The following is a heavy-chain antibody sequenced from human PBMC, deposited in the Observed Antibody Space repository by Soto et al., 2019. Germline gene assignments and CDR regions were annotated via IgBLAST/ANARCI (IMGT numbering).Heavy chain of an antibody. CDR2: MGYNGFT. V-gene: IGHV4-59*08. Sequence: QVQLQESGPGLVKPSETLSLTCTISGGPMNNYYCSWFRQPRGQGLEWIGYMGYNGFTRYNPSLRSRVAMSLDTAKTQFSLNLSSVTAADTALYYCARQGFGELHGLVDVWGQGITVTVSS. D-gene: IGHD3-10*01. CDR1: GGPMNNYY. CDR3: ARQGFGELHGLVDV. J-gene: IGHJ6*02.